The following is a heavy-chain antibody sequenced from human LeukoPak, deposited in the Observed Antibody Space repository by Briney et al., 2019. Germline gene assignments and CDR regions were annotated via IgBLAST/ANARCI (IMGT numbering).Heavy chain of an antibody. CDR2: INPNSGGT. J-gene: IGHJ4*02. D-gene: IGHD3-10*01. Sequence: ASVKVSCKASGYTFTGYFIHWVRQAPGQGLEWMGWINPNSGGTYYAQSFQDRVTMTRDTSISTAYMELSRLRSDDTAVYYCARAALGVWFGEPLGGPTEYWGQGTLVTVSS. CDR3: ARAALGVWFGEPLGGPTEY. V-gene: IGHV1-2*02. CDR1: GYTFTGYF.